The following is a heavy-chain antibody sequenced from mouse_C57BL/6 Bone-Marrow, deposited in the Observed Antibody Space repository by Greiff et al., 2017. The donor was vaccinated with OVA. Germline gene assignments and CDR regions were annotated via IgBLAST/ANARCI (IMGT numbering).Heavy chain of an antibody. CDR3: ARHDYSNYLFYYFDY. D-gene: IGHD2-5*01. CDR2: ISSGGSYT. J-gene: IGHJ2*01. V-gene: IGHV5-6*02. CDR1: GFTFSSYG. Sequence: EVKLVESGGDLVKPGGSLKLSCAASGFTFSSYGMSWVRQTPDKRLEWVATISSGGSYTYYPDSVQGRFTISRDNAKNTLYLQMSSLKSEDTAMYYCARHDYSNYLFYYFDYWGQGTTLTVSS.